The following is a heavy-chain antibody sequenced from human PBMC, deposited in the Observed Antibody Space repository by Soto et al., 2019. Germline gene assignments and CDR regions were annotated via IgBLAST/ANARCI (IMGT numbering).Heavy chain of an antibody. CDR2: IDGGGSGT. V-gene: IGHV3-23*01. Sequence: GGSLRLSCAASGFTFETYVMTWVRQTPGQGLEWVSAIDGGGSGTYCAGSVKGRFTISRDNLENTLFLQMENLRVEDTAVYYCAKGVSGVNWFAEYWGQGILVTVSS. D-gene: IGHD2-8*01. CDR3: AKGVSGVNWFAEY. J-gene: IGHJ4*02. CDR1: GFTFETYV.